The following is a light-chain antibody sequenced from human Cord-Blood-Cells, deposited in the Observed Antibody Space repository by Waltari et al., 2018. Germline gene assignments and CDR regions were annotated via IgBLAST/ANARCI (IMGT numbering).Light chain of an antibody. V-gene: IGKV1-39*01. CDR3: QQSYSTPLT. J-gene: IGKJ4*01. Sequence: DIQMTKSPSSLSASVGDRVTNTCRASQSISSYLNWYQQKPGKAPKLLIYAASSLQSGVPSRFSGSGSGTDFTLTISSLQPEDFATYYCQQSYSTPLTFGGGTKVEIK. CDR1: QSISSY. CDR2: AAS.